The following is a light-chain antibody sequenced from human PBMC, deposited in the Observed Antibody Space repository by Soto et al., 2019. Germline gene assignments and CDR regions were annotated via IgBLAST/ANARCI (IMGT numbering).Light chain of an antibody. CDR1: SSDVGSYNY. CDR3: CSYAGSNNVV. V-gene: IGLV2-8*01. Sequence: QSALTQPPSASGSPGQSVTISCTGTSSDVGSYNYVSWYQQHPGKAPKLMIYEVTKRPSGVPDRFSGSKSGNTASLTVSGLQAEDEADYYCSYAGSNNVVFGGGNKLTVL. CDR2: EVT. J-gene: IGLJ2*01.